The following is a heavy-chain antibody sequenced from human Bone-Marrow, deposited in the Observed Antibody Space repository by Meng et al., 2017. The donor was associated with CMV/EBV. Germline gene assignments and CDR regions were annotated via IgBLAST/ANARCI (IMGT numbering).Heavy chain of an antibody. CDR3: ARTIAAAGEADY. D-gene: IGHD6-13*01. Sequence: ASVKVSCKASGYTFTGYYMHWVRQAPGQGLEWMGWINPNSGGTNYAQKFQGRVTMTRDTSISTAYMELSRLRSDDTAVYYCARTIAAAGEADYWGQGTLGTVSS. V-gene: IGHV1-2*02. CDR2: INPNSGGT. CDR1: GYTFTGYY. J-gene: IGHJ4*02.